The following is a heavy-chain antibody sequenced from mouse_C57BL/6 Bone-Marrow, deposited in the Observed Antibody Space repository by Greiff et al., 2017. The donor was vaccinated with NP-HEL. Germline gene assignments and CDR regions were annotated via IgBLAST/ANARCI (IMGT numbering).Heavy chain of an antibody. CDR2: INPNNGGT. Sequence: EVQLQQSGPELVKPGASVKISCKASGYTFTDYYMNWVKQSHGKSLEWIGDINPNNGGTSYNQKFKGKATLTVDKASSTAYLELRGLTAEDSAVYYCAGGGDSFAYWGQGTLVTVSA. J-gene: IGHJ3*01. D-gene: IGHD3-3*01. CDR3: AGGGDSFAY. CDR1: GYTFTDYY. V-gene: IGHV1-26*01.